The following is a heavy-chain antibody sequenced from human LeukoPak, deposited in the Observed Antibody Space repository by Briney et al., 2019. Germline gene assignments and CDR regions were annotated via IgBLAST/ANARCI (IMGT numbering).Heavy chain of an antibody. J-gene: IGHJ4*02. V-gene: IGHV3-7*03. CDR1: GFTFSSSW. CDR3: ARDNPPDY. Sequence: PGGSLRLSCVASGFTFSSSWMSWVRQAPGKGLEWVANIKQDGSEKSYVESVRGRLTISRDNAKNSLYLQLNSLRAEDTALYYCARDNPPDYWGQGTLVIVSS. CDR2: IKQDGSEK.